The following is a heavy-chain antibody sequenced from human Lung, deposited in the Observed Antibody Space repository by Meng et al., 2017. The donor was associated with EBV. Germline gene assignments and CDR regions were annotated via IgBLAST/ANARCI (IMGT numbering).Heavy chain of an antibody. D-gene: IGHD2-15*01. Sequence: QLNTGVAGLLKPSKSLSPTCASCGWSFSGYYWSWIRQPPGKGLEWIGEINHSGSTNYNPSLKSRVTISVDTSKNQFSLKLSSVTASDTAVYYCARWPPCSGGSCYGNWFDPWGQGTLVTVSS. CDR3: ARWPPCSGGSCYGNWFDP. CDR2: INHSGST. J-gene: IGHJ5*02. V-gene: IGHV4-34*02. CDR1: GWSFSGYY.